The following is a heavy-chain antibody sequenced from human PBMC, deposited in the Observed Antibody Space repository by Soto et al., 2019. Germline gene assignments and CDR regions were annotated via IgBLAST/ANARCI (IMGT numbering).Heavy chain of an antibody. CDR3: ASNPANSYYYMSV. CDR1: GFTVSTNY. Sequence: GGSLRLSCAASGFTVSTNYMSWVRQAPGGGLDWVSVIYSGGSTYYADSVKGRFTISRDNSKNTLYLQMGSLRAEDMTVYYCASNPANSYYYMSVWGKGTTVTVSS. J-gene: IGHJ6*03. CDR2: IYSGGST. V-gene: IGHV3-53*05. D-gene: IGHD2-2*01.